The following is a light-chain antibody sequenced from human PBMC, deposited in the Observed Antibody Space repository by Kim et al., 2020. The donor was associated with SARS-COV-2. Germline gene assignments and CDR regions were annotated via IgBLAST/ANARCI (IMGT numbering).Light chain of an antibody. CDR3: SSYTSTSTWV. CDR1: TGNIGGYDY. J-gene: IGLJ3*02. V-gene: IGLV2-14*03. Sequence: GRSITISRTGTTGNIGGYDYVSWYQQHPGKAPKLMIYAVRNRPSGVSYSFSGSKSGNTASLTISGLQAEDEADYYCSSYTSTSTWVFGGGTQLTVL. CDR2: AVR.